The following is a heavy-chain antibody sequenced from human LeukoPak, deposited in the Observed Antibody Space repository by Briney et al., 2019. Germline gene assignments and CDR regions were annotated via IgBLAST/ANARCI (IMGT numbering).Heavy chain of an antibody. D-gene: IGHD2-15*01. J-gene: IGHJ4*02. Sequence: SVKVSCKASGGTFSSCAISWVRQAPGQGLEWMGGIIPIFGTANYAQKFQGRVTITADESTSTAYMELSSLRSEDTAVYYCARDQDCSGGSCYWHWGQGTLVIVSS. CDR2: IIPIFGTA. CDR1: GGTFSSCA. V-gene: IGHV1-69*13. CDR3: ARDQDCSGGSCYWH.